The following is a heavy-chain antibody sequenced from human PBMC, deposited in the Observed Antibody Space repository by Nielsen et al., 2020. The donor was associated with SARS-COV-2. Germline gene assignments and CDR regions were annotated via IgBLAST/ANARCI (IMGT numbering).Heavy chain of an antibody. D-gene: IGHD1-26*01. CDR2: IGTAGDT. V-gene: IGHV3-13*04. CDR1: GFTFSSYD. Sequence: GESLKISCAASGFTFSSYDMHWVRQATGKGLEWVSAIGTAGDTYYPGSVKGRFTISRDNSKNTLYLQMNSLRAEDTAVYYCARDGIVGATGIDYWGQGTLVTVSS. J-gene: IGHJ4*02. CDR3: ARDGIVGATGIDY.